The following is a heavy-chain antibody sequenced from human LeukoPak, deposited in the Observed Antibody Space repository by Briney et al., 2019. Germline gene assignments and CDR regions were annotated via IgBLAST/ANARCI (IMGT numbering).Heavy chain of an antibody. CDR1: GFTVSSNY. D-gene: IGHD3-16*01. Sequence: GGSLRLSCAPSGFTVSSNYMSWVRQAPGKGLEWVSVIYSGGSTYYADSVKGRFTISRHISKNTLYLQMNILRAEDTAVYYCASLGYWGQGTLVTVSS. CDR2: IYSGGST. J-gene: IGHJ4*02. CDR3: ASLGY. V-gene: IGHV3-53*04.